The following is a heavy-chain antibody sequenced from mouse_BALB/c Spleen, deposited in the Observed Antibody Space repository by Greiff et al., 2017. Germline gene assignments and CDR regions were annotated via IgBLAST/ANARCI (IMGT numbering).Heavy chain of an antibody. D-gene: IGHD2-3*01. CDR1: GFNIKDTY. V-gene: IGHV14-3*02. J-gene: IGHJ2*01. CDR2: IDPANGNT. CDR3: ARWLLQHFDY. Sequence: VQLKESGAELVKPGASVKLSCTASGFNIKDTYMHWVKQRPEQGLEWIGGIDPANGNTKYDPKFQGKATITADTSSNTAYLQLSSLTSEDTAVYYCARWLLQHFDYWGQGTTLTVSS.